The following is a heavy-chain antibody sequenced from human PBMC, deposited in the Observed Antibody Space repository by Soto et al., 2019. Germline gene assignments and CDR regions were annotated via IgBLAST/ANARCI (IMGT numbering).Heavy chain of an antibody. Sequence: SETLSLTCPVSGGSISSSSYYWGWIRQPPGKGLEWIGSIYYSGSTYYNPSLKSRVTISVDTSKNQFSLKLSSVTAADTAVYYCARRGDIVVVTLDGWFDPWGQGTLVTVSS. CDR3: ARRGDIVVVTLDGWFDP. D-gene: IGHD2-21*02. CDR1: GGSISSSSYY. V-gene: IGHV4-39*01. J-gene: IGHJ5*02. CDR2: IYYSGST.